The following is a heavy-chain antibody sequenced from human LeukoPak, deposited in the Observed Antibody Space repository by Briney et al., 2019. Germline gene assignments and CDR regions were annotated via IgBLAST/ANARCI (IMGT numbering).Heavy chain of an antibody. Sequence: GGSLRLSCAASGFTFTDYYMSWIRQAPGKGLEWVSAISGSGGSTYYADSVKGRFTISRDNSKNTLYLQMNSLRAEDTAVYYCAKDLPFSTVTYPSLDYWGQGTLVTVSS. J-gene: IGHJ4*02. D-gene: IGHD4-17*01. CDR3: AKDLPFSTVTYPSLDY. CDR2: ISGSGGST. V-gene: IGHV3-23*01. CDR1: GFTFTDYY.